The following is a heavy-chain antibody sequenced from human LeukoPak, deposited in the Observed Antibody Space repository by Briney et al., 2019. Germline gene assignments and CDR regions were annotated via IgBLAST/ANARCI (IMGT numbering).Heavy chain of an antibody. J-gene: IGHJ4*02. V-gene: IGHV5-51*01. CDR3: ARIRTYCNSTSCYGGTLDY. CDR1: GYSFTSYW. CDR2: IYPGDSDT. Sequence: GESLKISCKGSGYSFTSYWIGWVRQMPGKGLEWMGIIYPGDSDTRYSPSFQGQVTISADKSISTAYLQWSSLKASDTAMYYCARIRTYCNSTSCYGGTLDYWGQGTLVTVSS. D-gene: IGHD2-2*01.